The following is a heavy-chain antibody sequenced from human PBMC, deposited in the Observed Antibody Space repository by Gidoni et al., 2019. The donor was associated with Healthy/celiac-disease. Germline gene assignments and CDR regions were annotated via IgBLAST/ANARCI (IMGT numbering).Heavy chain of an antibody. CDR3: AKELLAVTNRPTYFDP. V-gene: IGHV3-23*01. Sequence: EVQLLESGGGLVQPGGSLRLSCAASGFTFSSYAMSWVRQAPGKGLEWVSAISGSGGSTYYADSVKGRFTISRDNSKNTLYLQMNSLRAEDTAVYYCAKELLAVTNRPTYFDPWGQGTLVTVSS. CDR2: ISGSGGST. CDR1: GFTFSSYA. D-gene: IGHD4-17*01. J-gene: IGHJ5*02.